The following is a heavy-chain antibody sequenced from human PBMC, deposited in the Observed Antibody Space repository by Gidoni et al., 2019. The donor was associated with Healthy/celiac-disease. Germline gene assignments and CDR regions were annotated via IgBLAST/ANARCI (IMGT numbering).Heavy chain of an antibody. J-gene: IGHJ4*02. CDR3: ARELSGCLDY. CDR1: GGSISSYY. CDR2: IYYSGST. D-gene: IGHD6-19*01. Sequence: QVQLQESGPGLVKPSETLSLTCTVSGGSISSYYWSWIRQPPGKGLEWIGYIYYSGSTNYNPSLKSRVTISVDTSKNQFSLKLSSVTAAYTAVYYCARELSGCLDYWGQGTLVTVSS. V-gene: IGHV4-59*01.